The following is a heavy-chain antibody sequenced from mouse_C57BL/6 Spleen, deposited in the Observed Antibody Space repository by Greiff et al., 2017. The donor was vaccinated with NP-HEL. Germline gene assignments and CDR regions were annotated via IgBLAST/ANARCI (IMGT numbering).Heavy chain of an antibody. J-gene: IGHJ4*01. CDR2: ISYDGSN. CDR3: ARSSIYYDYEGNYAMDY. V-gene: IGHV3-6*01. Sequence: EVKLMESGPGLVKPSQSLSLTCSVTGYSITSGYYWNWIRQFPGNKLEWMGYISYDGSNNYNPSLKNRISITRDTSKNQFFLKLNSVTTEDTATYYCARSSIYYDYEGNYAMDYWGQGTSVTVSS. CDR1: GYSITSGYY. D-gene: IGHD2-4*01.